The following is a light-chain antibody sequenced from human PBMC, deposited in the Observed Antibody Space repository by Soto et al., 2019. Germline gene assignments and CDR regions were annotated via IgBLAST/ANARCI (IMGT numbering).Light chain of an antibody. CDR2: DAS. V-gene: IGKV3D-15*01. CDR3: QQYNNWPLT. Sequence: ETVMTQTPATLSVSPGDRATLSCRASQSISTNLAWYQQKPGQAPRLLIYDASTRATGIPASFSGSGSGTDFTLTISSLLSEDFAVYSYQQYNNWPLTFGGGTKVEIK. CDR1: QSISTN. J-gene: IGKJ4*01.